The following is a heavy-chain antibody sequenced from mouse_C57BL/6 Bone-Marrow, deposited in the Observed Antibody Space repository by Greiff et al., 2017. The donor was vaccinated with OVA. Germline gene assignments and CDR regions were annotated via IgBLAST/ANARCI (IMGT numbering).Heavy chain of an antibody. D-gene: IGHD2-5*01. Sequence: VQLQQPGAELVRPGTSVKLSCKASGYTFTSYWMHWVKQRPGQGLEWIGVIDPSDSYTNYNQKFKGKATLTVDTSSSTAYMQLSSLTSEDSAVYYCARDSNYYYAMDYGGQGTSVTVSS. CDR1: GYTFTSYW. CDR3: ARDSNYYYAMDY. J-gene: IGHJ4*01. CDR2: IDPSDSYT. V-gene: IGHV1-59*01.